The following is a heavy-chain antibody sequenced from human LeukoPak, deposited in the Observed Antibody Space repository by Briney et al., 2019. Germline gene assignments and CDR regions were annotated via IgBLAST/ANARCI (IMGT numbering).Heavy chain of an antibody. CDR3: ATGNRDGYPRGLFDY. Sequence: SETLSLTCTVSGGSISSGDYYWSWIRQPPGKGLEWIGYIYYIGNTFYNPSLKSRVTISVDTSKNQFSLKLSSVTAADTAVYYCATGNRDGYPRGLFDYWGQGTLVTVSS. V-gene: IGHV4-30-4*02. D-gene: IGHD5-24*01. CDR1: GGSISSGDYY. J-gene: IGHJ4*02. CDR2: IYYIGNT.